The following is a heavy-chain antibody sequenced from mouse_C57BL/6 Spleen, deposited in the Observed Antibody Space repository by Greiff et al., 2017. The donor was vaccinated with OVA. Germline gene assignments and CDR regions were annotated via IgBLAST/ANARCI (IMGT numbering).Heavy chain of an antibody. CDR2: INPNNGGT. V-gene: IGHV1-18*01. Sequence: EVKLMESGPELVKPGASVKIPCKASGYTFTDYNMDWVKQSHGKSLEWIGDINPNNGGTIYNQKFKGKATLTVDKSSSTAYMELRSLTSEDTAVYYCAIPFHYYGSGGYCDVWGTGTTVTVSS. D-gene: IGHD1-1*01. CDR3: AIPFHYYGSGGYCDV. CDR1: GYTFTDYN. J-gene: IGHJ1*03.